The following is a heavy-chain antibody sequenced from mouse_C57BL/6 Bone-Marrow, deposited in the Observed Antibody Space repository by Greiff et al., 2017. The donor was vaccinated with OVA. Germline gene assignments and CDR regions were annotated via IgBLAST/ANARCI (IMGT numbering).Heavy chain of an antibody. CDR2: IDPSDSYT. V-gene: IGHV1-69*01. CDR1: GYTFTSYW. J-gene: IGHJ4*01. CDR3: AVFYYAMDY. Sequence: QVQLQQPGAELVKPGASVKMSCKASGYTFTSYWITWVKQRPGQGLEWIGEIDPSDSYTNYNQKFKGKSTLTVDKSSSTAYMQLSSLTSEDSAVYYCAVFYYAMDYWGQGTSVTVSS.